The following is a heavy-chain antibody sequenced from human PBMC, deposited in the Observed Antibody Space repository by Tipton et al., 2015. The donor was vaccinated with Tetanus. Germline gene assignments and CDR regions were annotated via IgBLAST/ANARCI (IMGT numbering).Heavy chain of an antibody. V-gene: IGHV5-51*01. J-gene: IGHJ2*01. CDR3: ARRLGPYTRDQIWHFDL. Sequence: QSGAEVKKPGESLKISCQGSGYNFNLYWLAWVRQMPGKGLEWMGIIYPSDSDTRYSPSFQGHVTISADRSITTAYLHLRSLKGSDTAMYYCARRLGPYTRDQIWHFDLWGRGTQVTVSS. CDR2: IYPSDSDT. D-gene: IGHD5-24*01. CDR1: GYNFNLYW.